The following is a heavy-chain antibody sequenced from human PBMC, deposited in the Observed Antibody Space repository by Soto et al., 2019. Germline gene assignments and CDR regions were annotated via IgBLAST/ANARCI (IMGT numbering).Heavy chain of an antibody. D-gene: IGHD4-17*01. CDR1: GYTCTIYY. CDR3: ARGRLYGDYDY. V-gene: IGHV1-46*01. Sequence: GASVKVSCKASGYTCTIYYMHCVRQAPGQGLDWMGIINPSGGSTSYAQKFQGRVTMTRDTSTSTVYMELSSLRSEDTAVYYCARGRLYGDYDYWGQGTLVTVSS. CDR2: INPSGGST. J-gene: IGHJ4*02.